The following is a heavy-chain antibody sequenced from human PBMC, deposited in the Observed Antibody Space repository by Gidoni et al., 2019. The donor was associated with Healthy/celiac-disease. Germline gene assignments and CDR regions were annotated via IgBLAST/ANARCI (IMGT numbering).Heavy chain of an antibody. CDR2: IYHSGST. J-gene: IGHJ4*02. CDR3: ARAWFRELLIDY. D-gene: IGHD3-10*01. Sequence: QVQLQESGPGLVKPSETLSLTCAVSGYSISSGYYWGWIRQPPGKGLEWIGSIYHSGSTYYNPSLKSRVTISVDTSKNQFSLKLSSVTAADTAVYYCARAWFRELLIDYWGQGTLVTVSS. V-gene: IGHV4-38-2*01. CDR1: GYSISSGYY.